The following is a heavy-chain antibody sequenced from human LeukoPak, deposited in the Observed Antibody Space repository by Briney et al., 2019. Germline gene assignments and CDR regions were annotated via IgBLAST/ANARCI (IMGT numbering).Heavy chain of an antibody. J-gene: IGHJ6*03. CDR3: ARDAGERAVAEYYYYYYYMDV. CDR2: ISSSSSTI. D-gene: IGHD6-19*01. V-gene: IGHV3-48*04. Sequence: SGGSLRLSCAASGFTFSSYSMNWVRQAPGKGLEWVSYISSSSSTIYYADSVKGRFTISRDNAKNSLYLQMNSPRAEDTAVYYCARDAGERAVAEYYYYYYYMDVWGKGTTVTVSS. CDR1: GFTFSSYS.